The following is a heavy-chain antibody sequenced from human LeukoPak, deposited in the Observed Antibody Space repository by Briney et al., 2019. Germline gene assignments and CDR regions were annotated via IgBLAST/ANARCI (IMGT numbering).Heavy chain of an antibody. J-gene: IGHJ4*02. CDR3: AKLWPFDSSGYFRIPAPYYFDY. V-gene: IGHV3-23*01. D-gene: IGHD3-22*01. Sequence: GGSLRLSCAASGFTFSTYGMSWVRQAPGKGLDWVSTISGSGGSTYYADSVKGRFTISRDNSKNTLYLQMNSLTAEDTAVYYCAKLWPFDSSGYFRIPAPYYFDYWGQGTLVTISS. CDR2: ISGSGGST. CDR1: GFTFSTYG.